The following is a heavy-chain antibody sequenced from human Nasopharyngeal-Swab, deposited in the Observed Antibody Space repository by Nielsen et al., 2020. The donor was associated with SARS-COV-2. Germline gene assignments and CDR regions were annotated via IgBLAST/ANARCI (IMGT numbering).Heavy chain of an antibody. CDR1: GFTFSSYS. Sequence: GESLKISCAASGFTFSSYSMNWVRQAPGKGLEWVSYISSSSSTIYYADSVKGRFTISRDNAKNTLYLQMNSLRAEDTAVYYCAKQHGAFDYWGQGTLVTVSS. CDR3: AKQHGAFDY. V-gene: IGHV3-48*01. CDR2: ISSSSSTI. J-gene: IGHJ4*02. D-gene: IGHD1/OR15-1a*01.